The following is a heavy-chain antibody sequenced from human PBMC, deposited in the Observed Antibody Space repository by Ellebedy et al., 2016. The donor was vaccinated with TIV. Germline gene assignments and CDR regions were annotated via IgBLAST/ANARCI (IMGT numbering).Heavy chain of an antibody. J-gene: IGHJ4*02. Sequence: SETLSLTXAVYGGSFSGHYWSWIRQPPGKGLEWIGEINHSGSTNYNPSLKSRVTISVDTSKNQFSLKLNSVTAADTAVYYCARGEGGAVFGCWGQGTLVTVSS. CDR3: ARGEGGAVFGC. CDR2: INHSGST. D-gene: IGHD6-19*01. CDR1: GGSFSGHY. V-gene: IGHV4-34*01.